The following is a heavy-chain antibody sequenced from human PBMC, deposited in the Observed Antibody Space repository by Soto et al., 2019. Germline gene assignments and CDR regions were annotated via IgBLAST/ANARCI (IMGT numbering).Heavy chain of an antibody. V-gene: IGHV3-23*01. D-gene: IGHD4-4*01. Sequence: GGSLRLSCVGTGFAFGNYAVTWVRQAPGKGLECIASITYSGDNSIYAGSVRGRFTMSRDNSNNVVYLQMNSLRVEDSARYYCAKGSLQWCSGYGLCYPLDXWGQGATVTVSX. CDR2: ITYSGDNS. CDR3: AKGSLQWCSGYGLCYPLDX. CDR1: GFAFGNYA. J-gene: IGHJ5*02.